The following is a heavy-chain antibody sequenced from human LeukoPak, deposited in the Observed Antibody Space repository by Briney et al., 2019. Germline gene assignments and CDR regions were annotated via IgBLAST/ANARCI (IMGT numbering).Heavy chain of an antibody. J-gene: IGHJ4*02. Sequence: GGSLRLSCAASGFTFSNHAMTWVRQAPGKGLEWVSGISGSGGSTYYADSVKGRFIISRDNSKNTLYLHMNSLTAEDTAIYYCAKTRCTDDTCYYRVWYFDYWGQGTLVTVSS. CDR2: ISGSGGST. CDR3: AKTRCTDDTCYYRVWYFDY. V-gene: IGHV3-23*01. CDR1: GFTFSNHA. D-gene: IGHD2-8*01.